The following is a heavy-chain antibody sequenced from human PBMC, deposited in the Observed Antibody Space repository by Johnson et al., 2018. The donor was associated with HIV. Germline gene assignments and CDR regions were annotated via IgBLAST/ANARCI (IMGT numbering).Heavy chain of an antibody. Sequence: VQLVESGGRVVQPGRSLRFSCAASGFTVSSNYMSWVRQAPGKGLEWVSVIYSGGSTYYADSVKGRFTISRDNSKNTLYLQMNSLRPEDTAVYYCARDRPSGWPDAFDIWGQGTMVTVSS. J-gene: IGHJ3*02. CDR2: IYSGGST. CDR3: ARDRPSGWPDAFDI. CDR1: GFTVSSNY. V-gene: IGHV3-66*02. D-gene: IGHD6-19*01.